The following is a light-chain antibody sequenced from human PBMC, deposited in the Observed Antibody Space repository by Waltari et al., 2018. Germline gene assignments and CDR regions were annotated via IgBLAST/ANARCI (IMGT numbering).Light chain of an antibody. V-gene: IGKV1-33*01. J-gene: IGKJ2*01. Sequence: DIQMTQSPSSLSASVGDRVTITCQASQDISNYLNWYQQKPGKAPKLLISDASNLETGVPSSLIRSRSGRELSIPISSLQPEDISAYYCQQYDNLRSYAFGPGTKLEIK. CDR3: QQYDNLRSYA. CDR1: QDISNY. CDR2: DAS.